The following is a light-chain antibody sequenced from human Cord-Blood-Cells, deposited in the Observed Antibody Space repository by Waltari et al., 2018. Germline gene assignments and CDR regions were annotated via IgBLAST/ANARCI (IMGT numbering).Light chain of an antibody. J-gene: IGKJ5*01. CDR3: QQRSNWIT. Sequence: EIVLTKSPASLSLSPGDRATLSCRASQSVSCNLAWYQQKPGQAPRLLIYDASNRATGIPARFSGSGSGTDFTLTISSLEPEDFAVYYCQQRSNWITFGQGTRLEIK. V-gene: IGKV3-11*01. CDR2: DAS. CDR1: QSVSCN.